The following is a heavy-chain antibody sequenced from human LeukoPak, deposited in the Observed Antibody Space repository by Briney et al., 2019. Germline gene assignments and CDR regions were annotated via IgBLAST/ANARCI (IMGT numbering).Heavy chain of an antibody. CDR2: IKQDGSEE. D-gene: IGHD1-14*01. CDR1: GFTFSSYW. CDR3: ARHWYVDY. V-gene: IGHV3-7*01. J-gene: IGHJ4*02. Sequence: RGSLRLSCAASGFTFSSYWMTWARHAPGKGLEWVANIKQDGSEELYVDSVKGRFTISRDNAKNSMYLQMNSLRAEDTAVYYCARHWYVDYWGQGTLVTVPS.